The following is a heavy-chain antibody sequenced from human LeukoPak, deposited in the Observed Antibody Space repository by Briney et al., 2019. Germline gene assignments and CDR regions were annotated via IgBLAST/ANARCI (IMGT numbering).Heavy chain of an antibody. D-gene: IGHD4-17*01. J-gene: IGHJ4*02. CDR1: GGTFSSYA. V-gene: IGHV1-69*13. CDR2: IIPIFGTA. Sequence: SVKVSCKASGGTFSSYAISWVRQAPGQGLEWMGGIIPIFGTANYAQKFQGRVTITADESTSTAYMELSSLRSEDTAVYYCARSERDAKVTTDYWSQGTLVTVSS. CDR3: ARSERDAKVTTDY.